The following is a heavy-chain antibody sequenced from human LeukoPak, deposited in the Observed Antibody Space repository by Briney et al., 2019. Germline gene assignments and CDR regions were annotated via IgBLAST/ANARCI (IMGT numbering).Heavy chain of an antibody. CDR1: GGSISSSSYY. CDR3: ARAGQCGGDCYYFDY. Sequence: SETLSLTCTVSGGSISSSSYYWGWIRQPPGKGLEWIGSIYYSGSTYYNPSLKSRVTISVDRSKNQFSLKLSSVTAADTAVYYCARAGQCGGDCYYFDYWGQGTLVTVSS. CDR2: IYYSGST. J-gene: IGHJ4*02. V-gene: IGHV4-39*07. D-gene: IGHD2-21*02.